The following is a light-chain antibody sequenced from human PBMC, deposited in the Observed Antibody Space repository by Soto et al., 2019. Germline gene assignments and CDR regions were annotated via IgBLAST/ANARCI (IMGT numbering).Light chain of an antibody. CDR1: QSVGSN. J-gene: IGKJ5*01. CDR2: DAS. Sequence: EIVMTQSPAALSVSPGERVTLSCRARQSVGSNLAWYQQTPGQAPRLLISDASTRATGIPARFSGSGSGTEFTLTVSSLQSEDFAVYYCQQYIKWPITFGQGTRLEIK. V-gene: IGKV3-15*01. CDR3: QQYIKWPIT.